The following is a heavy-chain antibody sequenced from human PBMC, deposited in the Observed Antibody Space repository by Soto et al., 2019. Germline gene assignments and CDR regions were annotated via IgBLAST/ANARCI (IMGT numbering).Heavy chain of an antibody. CDR3: ARRTMGNYYYMDV. V-gene: IGHV3-11*01. Sequence: PGGSLRLSCVASGFTLSDYYMSWIRQAPGKGLEWVSYISSSGTIDNYADSVKGRFTISRDNAKNSLFLQMNSLRAEDTAVYYCARRTMGNYYYMDVWGKGTTVTVSS. CDR2: ISSSGTID. D-gene: IGHD3-10*01. CDR1: GFTLSDYY. J-gene: IGHJ6*03.